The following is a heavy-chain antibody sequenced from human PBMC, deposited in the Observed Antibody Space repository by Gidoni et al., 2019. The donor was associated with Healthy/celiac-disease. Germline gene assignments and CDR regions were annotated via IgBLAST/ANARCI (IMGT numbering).Heavy chain of an antibody. Sequence: QVQLVQSGAQVKKPGASVMVSCKASGYTFTVYSMHWVRQAPGQGLEWMGWINPNSGGTNYAQKFQGRVTMTRDTSIGTAYMELSRLRADDTAVYYCARGPYSYGNYYYYGMDVWGQGTTVTVSS. CDR3: ARGPYSYGNYYYYGMDV. CDR2: INPNSGGT. J-gene: IGHJ6*02. D-gene: IGHD5-18*01. V-gene: IGHV1-2*02. CDR1: GYTFTVYS.